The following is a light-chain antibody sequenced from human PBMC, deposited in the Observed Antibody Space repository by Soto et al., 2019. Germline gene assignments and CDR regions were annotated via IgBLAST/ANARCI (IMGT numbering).Light chain of an antibody. CDR2: GAS. CDR1: QSISSD. J-gene: IGKJ1*01. V-gene: IGKV1-39*01. Sequence: DIQMTQSPSSLSASVGDRFTITCRASQSISSDLNWYQQKPGKAPNLLIYGASSLQSGVPSRFSGSGSGTDFTLTISSLQLEDFATYFCQQSYSTLSAFGQGTKVDIK. CDR3: QQSYSTLSA.